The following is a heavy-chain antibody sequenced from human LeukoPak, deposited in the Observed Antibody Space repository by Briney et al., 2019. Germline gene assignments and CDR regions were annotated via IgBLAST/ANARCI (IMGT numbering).Heavy chain of an antibody. CDR2: INPSGGST. Sequence: ASVKVSCKASGYTFTSYYMHWVRQAPGQGLEWMGIINPSGGSTSYAQKFQGRVTMTRDMSTSTVYMELSSLRSEDTAVYYCARDRELYGGNGVYYYYMDVWGKGTTVTVSS. CDR1: GYTFTSYY. J-gene: IGHJ6*03. V-gene: IGHV1-46*01. CDR3: ARDRELYGGNGVYYYYMDV. D-gene: IGHD4-23*01.